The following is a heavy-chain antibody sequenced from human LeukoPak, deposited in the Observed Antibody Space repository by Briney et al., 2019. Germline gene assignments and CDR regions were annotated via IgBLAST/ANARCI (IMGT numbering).Heavy chain of an antibody. Sequence: SETLSLTCAVYGGSFSGYYWSWIRQPPGKGLEWIGEINHSGSTNYNPSLKSRVTISVDTSKNQFSLKLSSVTAADTAVYYCASGRLYYDILTGYYRRYYFDYWGQGTLVTVSS. CDR1: GGSFSGYY. CDR2: INHSGST. D-gene: IGHD3-9*01. V-gene: IGHV4-34*01. J-gene: IGHJ4*02. CDR3: ASGRLYYDILTGYYRRYYFDY.